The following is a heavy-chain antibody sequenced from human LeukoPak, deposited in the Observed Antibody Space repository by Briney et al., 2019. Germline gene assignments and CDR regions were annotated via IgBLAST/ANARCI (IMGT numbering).Heavy chain of an antibody. Sequence: SETLSLTCTVSGGSISSGDYYWTWIRQPPGKGLEWIGYNYYSGSTYYNPSLKSRGTISVDTSKNQFSLKLSSVTAADTAVYYCARSDILTGYYTYYFDYWGQGTLVTVSS. J-gene: IGHJ4*02. CDR2: NYYSGST. V-gene: IGHV4-30-4*01. D-gene: IGHD3-9*01. CDR1: GGSISSGDYY. CDR3: ARSDILTGYYTYYFDY.